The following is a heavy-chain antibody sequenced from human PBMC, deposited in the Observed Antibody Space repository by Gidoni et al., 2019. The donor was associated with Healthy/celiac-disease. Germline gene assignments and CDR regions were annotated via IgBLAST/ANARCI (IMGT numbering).Heavy chain of an antibody. J-gene: IGHJ4*02. CDR3: ANAGRAFDY. V-gene: IGHV4-34*01. CDR2: INHSGST. CDR1: GGSFSGYD. D-gene: IGHD1-26*01. Sequence: QVQLQQWGAGLLKPSETLSLTCAVYGGSFSGYDWSWIRQPPGKGLGWIGEINHSGSTNDNPSLKSRVTISVDTSKNQFSLKRSSVTAADTAVYYCANAGRAFDYWGQGTLVTVSS.